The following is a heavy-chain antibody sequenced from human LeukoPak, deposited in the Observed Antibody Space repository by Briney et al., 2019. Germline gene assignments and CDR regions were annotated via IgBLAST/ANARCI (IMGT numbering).Heavy chain of an antibody. CDR2: ISYDGSNK. J-gene: IGHJ4*02. Sequence: PGRSLRLSCAASGFTFSSYAMHWVRQAPGKGLEWVAVISYDGSNKYYADSVKGRFTISRDNSKNTLYLQMNSLRAEDTVVYYCARQAGITGTTFDYWGQGTLVTVSS. D-gene: IGHD1-7*01. CDR1: GFTFSSYA. V-gene: IGHV3-30-3*01. CDR3: ARQAGITGTTFDY.